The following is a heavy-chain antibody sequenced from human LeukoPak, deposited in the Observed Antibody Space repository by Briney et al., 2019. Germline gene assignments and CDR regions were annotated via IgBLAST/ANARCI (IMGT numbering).Heavy chain of an antibody. CDR2: ISSSGSTI. V-gene: IGHV3-48*03. CDR3: ASGGYSYGYVVPFDY. D-gene: IGHD5-18*01. CDR1: GFTFSSYE. J-gene: IGHJ4*02. Sequence: GGSLRLSCAASGFTFSSYEMNWVRQAPGKGLEWVSYISSSGSTIYYADSVKGRFTISRDNVKNSLYLQMNSLRAEDTAVYYCASGGYSYGYVVPFDYWGQGTLVTVSS.